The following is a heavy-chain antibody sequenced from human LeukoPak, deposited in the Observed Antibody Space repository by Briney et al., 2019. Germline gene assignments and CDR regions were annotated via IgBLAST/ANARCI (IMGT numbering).Heavy chain of an antibody. J-gene: IGHJ4*02. CDR3: ARVARGVLRYFDWLYPFDY. CDR1: GFTFSSYA. Sequence: GGSLRLSCAASGFTFSSYAMRWVRQAPGKGLEYVSAISSNGGSTYYANSVKGRFTISRDNSKNTLYLQMGSLRAEDMAVYYCARVARGVLRYFDWLYPFDYWGQGTLVTVSS. V-gene: IGHV3-64*01. D-gene: IGHD3-9*01. CDR2: ISSNGGST.